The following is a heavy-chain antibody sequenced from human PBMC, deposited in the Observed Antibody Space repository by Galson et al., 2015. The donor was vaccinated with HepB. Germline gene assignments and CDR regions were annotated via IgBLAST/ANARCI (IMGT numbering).Heavy chain of an antibody. Sequence: SVKVSCKASGYTFTSYGISWVRQAPGQGLEWMGWISAYNGNTNYAQKLQGRVTMTTDTSTSTAYMELRSLRSDDTAVYYCAREVYHTYYDFWSGYWGPDAFDIWGQGTMVTVSS. CDR3: AREVYHTYYDFWSGYWGPDAFDI. V-gene: IGHV1-18*01. CDR1: GYTFTSYG. CDR2: ISAYNGNT. D-gene: IGHD3-3*01. J-gene: IGHJ3*02.